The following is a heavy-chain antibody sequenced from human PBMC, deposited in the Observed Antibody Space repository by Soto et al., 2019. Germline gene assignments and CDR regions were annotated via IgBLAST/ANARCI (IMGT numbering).Heavy chain of an antibody. V-gene: IGHV1-18*01. CDR3: ARDHKQWLVLGYFDY. CDR1: GYTLTSYV. Sequence: QVQLVQSGAEVKKPGSSAKVPCKASGYTLTSYVISRALQAPGQGLEWMGSISTYNCNTNYAQKLQGRVTMTKDTYTRKAYMELRSLRSDDTAVYYCARDHKQWLVLGYFDYWGKGTLVTVSS. D-gene: IGHD6-19*01. J-gene: IGHJ4*02. CDR2: ISTYNCNT.